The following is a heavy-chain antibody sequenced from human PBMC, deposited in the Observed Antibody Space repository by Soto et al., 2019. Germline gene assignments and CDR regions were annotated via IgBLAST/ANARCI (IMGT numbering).Heavy chain of an antibody. J-gene: IGHJ3*02. Sequence: EVQLVESGGGLVKPGGSLRLSCAASGFTFSSYSMNWVRQAPGKGLEWVSSISSSRSYIYYADSVKGRFTISRDNAKNSLYLQMNSLRAEDTAVYYCARDVWFGELSGAFDIWGQGTMVTVSS. D-gene: IGHD3-10*01. CDR1: GFTFSSYS. CDR3: ARDVWFGELSGAFDI. CDR2: ISSSRSYI. V-gene: IGHV3-21*01.